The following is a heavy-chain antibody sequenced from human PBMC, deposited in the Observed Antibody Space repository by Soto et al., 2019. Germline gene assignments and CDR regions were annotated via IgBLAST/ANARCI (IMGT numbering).Heavy chain of an antibody. CDR3: ARMHYYDSSGYPQDAFDI. J-gene: IGHJ3*02. CDR1: GYIFTDYA. V-gene: IGHV1-3*04. Sequence: ASVKVSCKASGYIFTDYAIHWVRQAPGQRLEWMGWINTGTDKTEYSQTFQGRVTFTRDTSANTAYMELSSLRSDDTAVYYCARMHYYDSSGYPQDAFDIWGQGTMVTVSS. CDR2: INTGTDKT. D-gene: IGHD3-22*01.